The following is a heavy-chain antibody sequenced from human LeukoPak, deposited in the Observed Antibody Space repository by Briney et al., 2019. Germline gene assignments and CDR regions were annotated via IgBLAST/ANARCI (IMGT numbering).Heavy chain of an antibody. V-gene: IGHV3-7*03. CDR1: GFTVSSNY. Sequence: GGSLRLSCAASGFTVSSNYMSWVRQAPGKGLEWVANIKQDGSEKYYVDSVKGRFTISRDNAKNSLYLQMNSLRAEDTAVYYCARDRSIAARPYYYYGMDVWGQGTTVTVSS. CDR3: ARDRSIAARPYYYYGMDV. J-gene: IGHJ6*02. CDR2: IKQDGSEK. D-gene: IGHD6-6*01.